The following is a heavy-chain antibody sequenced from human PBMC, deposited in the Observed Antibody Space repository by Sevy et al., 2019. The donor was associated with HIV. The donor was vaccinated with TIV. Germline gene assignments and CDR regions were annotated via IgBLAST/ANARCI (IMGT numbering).Heavy chain of an antibody. CDR2: ISGFGNT. J-gene: IGHJ3*01. Sequence: GGSLRLSCAASGFTFNTHVMNWVRQAPGKGLEWVSSISGFGNTYYADSVRGRFTISRDNAKNTRYLQMNSLRADDTAVYYCAKVLNPALESMMEVTVRSLKGFDVWGQGTMVTVSS. CDR3: AKVLNPALESMMEVTVRSLKGFDV. V-gene: IGHV3-23*01. CDR1: GFTFNTHV. D-gene: IGHD3-22*01.